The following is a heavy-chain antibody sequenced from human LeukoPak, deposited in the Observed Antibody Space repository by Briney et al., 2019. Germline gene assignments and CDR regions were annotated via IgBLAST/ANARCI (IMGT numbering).Heavy chain of an antibody. J-gene: IGHJ5*02. CDR2: INHSGST. Sequence: SETLSLTCVVYGGSFSGYYWSWIRQPPGKGVEWIGEINHSGSTNYNPSLKSRVTISVDTSKNQFSLKLSSVTAAETAVYYCARVTRNIVVVPAGIDPWGQGTLVTVSS. CDR3: ARVTRNIVVVPAGIDP. V-gene: IGHV4-34*01. CDR1: GGSFSGYY. D-gene: IGHD2-2*01.